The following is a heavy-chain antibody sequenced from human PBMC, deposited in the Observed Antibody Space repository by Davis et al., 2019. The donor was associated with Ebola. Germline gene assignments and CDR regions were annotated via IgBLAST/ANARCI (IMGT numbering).Heavy chain of an antibody. CDR2: TNAGNGNT. CDR1: GYTFTSYA. CDR3: ARAAFNWGSALFDY. Sequence: ASVKVSCKASGYTFTSYAMHWVRQAPGQRLEWMGWTNAGNGNTEYSQKFQGRVTITRDTSASTAYMELSSLRSEDTAVYYCARAAFNWGSALFDYWGQGTLVTVSS. D-gene: IGHD7-27*01. V-gene: IGHV1-3*01. J-gene: IGHJ4*02.